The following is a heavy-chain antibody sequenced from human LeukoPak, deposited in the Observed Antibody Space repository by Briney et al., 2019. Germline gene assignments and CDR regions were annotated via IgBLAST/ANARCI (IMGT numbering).Heavy chain of an antibody. Sequence: PSETLSLTCTVSGGSISSGSCYYWSWIRQTAGKGLEWIGRIYTSGSTNYNPSLKSRVTISVDMSRNQFSLKLRSVTTADSAVYYCARTGYSSDYYGMDVWGQEITVTVS. D-gene: IGHD6-13*01. V-gene: IGHV4-61*02. CDR2: IYTSGST. CDR3: ARTGYSSDYYGMDV. J-gene: IGHJ6*02. CDR1: GGSISSGSCYY.